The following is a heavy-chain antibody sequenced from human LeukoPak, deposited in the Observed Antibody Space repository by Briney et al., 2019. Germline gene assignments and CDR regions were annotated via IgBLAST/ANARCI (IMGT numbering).Heavy chain of an antibody. J-gene: IGHJ3*02. CDR2: IYPGDSDT. Sequence: GESLKISCKGSGYSFTSYWIGWVRQMPGKGLEWMGIIYPGDSDTGYSPSFQGQVTISADKSISTAYLQWSSLKASDTAMYYCARHFSVCGDCLDPMDAFDIWGQGTMVTVSS. CDR1: GYSFTSYW. CDR3: ARHFSVCGDCLDPMDAFDI. V-gene: IGHV5-51*01. D-gene: IGHD2-21*02.